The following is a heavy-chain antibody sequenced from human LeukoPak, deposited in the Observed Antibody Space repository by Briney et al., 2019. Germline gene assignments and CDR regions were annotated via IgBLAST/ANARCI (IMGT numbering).Heavy chain of an antibody. V-gene: IGHV3-23*01. Sequence: PGGSLRLSCAASGFTFSSYAMSWVRQAPGKGLEWVSAISGSGGSTYYADSVKGRFTIPRDNSKNTLYLQMNSLRAEDTAVYYCAKARSYSSGRYGRDYYYGMDVWGQGTTVTVSS. J-gene: IGHJ6*02. CDR3: AKARSYSSGRYGRDYYYGMDV. D-gene: IGHD6-19*01. CDR1: GFTFSSYA. CDR2: ISGSGGST.